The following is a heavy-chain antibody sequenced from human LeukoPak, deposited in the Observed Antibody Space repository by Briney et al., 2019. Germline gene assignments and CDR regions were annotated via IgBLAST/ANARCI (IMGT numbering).Heavy chain of an antibody. CDR3: AKGSATVTTVGGFDY. Sequence: TGGSLRLSCAASGFTFEDYAMHGVRQAPGKGLEGVSGISWNSGSLGYADSVKGRFTISRDNAKNSLYLQMNSLRAEDTALYYCAKGSATVTTVGGFDYWGQGTLVTVSS. CDR1: GFTFEDYA. CDR2: ISWNSGSL. D-gene: IGHD4-17*01. V-gene: IGHV3-9*01. J-gene: IGHJ4*02.